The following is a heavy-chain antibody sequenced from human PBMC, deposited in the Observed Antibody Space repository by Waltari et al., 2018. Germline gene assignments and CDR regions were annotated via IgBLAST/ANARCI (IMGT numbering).Heavy chain of an antibody. Sequence: EVQLLESGGGLAQPGGSLRLSCAASGFTFSSYAMSWVRQAPGKGLEWVSAISGSGGSTYYADSVKGRFTISRDNSKNTLYLQMNSLRAEDTAVYYCAKDSNFWSGYYIDYWGQGTLVTVSS. D-gene: IGHD3-3*01. J-gene: IGHJ4*02. CDR3: AKDSNFWSGYYIDY. CDR2: ISGSGGST. V-gene: IGHV3-23*01. CDR1: GFTFSSYA.